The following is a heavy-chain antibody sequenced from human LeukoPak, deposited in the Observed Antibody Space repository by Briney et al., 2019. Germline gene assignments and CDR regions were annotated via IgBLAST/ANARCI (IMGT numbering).Heavy chain of an antibody. CDR3: AKGRQQLVRGNWFDP. CDR1: GFTVSSNY. Sequence: GGSLRLSCAASGFTVSSNYMSWVRQAPGKGLEWVSAISGSGGSTYYADSVKGRFTISRDNSKNTLYLQMNSLRAEDTAVYYCAKGRQQLVRGNWFDPWGQGTLVTVSS. CDR2: ISGSGGST. J-gene: IGHJ5*02. D-gene: IGHD6-13*01. V-gene: IGHV3-23*01.